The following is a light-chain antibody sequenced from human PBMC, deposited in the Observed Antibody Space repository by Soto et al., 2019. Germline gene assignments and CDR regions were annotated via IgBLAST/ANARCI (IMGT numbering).Light chain of an antibody. CDR1: QSVSSN. V-gene: IGKV3-15*01. J-gene: IGKJ1*01. CDR2: GAS. CDR3: QQYNNWPT. Sequence: IVLTKSPGTLSFYPRERATLSCRASQSVSSNLAWYQQKPGQAPRLLIYGASTRATGIPARFSGSGSGTEFTLTISSLQSEDFAVYSCQQYNNWPTFGQGTKVDTK.